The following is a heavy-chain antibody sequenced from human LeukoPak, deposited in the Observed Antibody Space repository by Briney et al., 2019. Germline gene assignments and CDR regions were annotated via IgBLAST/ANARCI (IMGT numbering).Heavy chain of an antibody. D-gene: IGHD3-22*01. J-gene: IGHJ5*02. Sequence: HGASLQISCKGSGYRFASYWIAWVRQLPGKGLEWVGIIYPGDSDTRYSPSFQGQVTISADKSISTAYLQWSSLKASDTAMYYCARQYYDSSGYYYPWGQGTLVTVSS. CDR2: IYPGDSDT. CDR1: GYRFASYW. V-gene: IGHV5-51*01. CDR3: ARQYYDSSGYYYP.